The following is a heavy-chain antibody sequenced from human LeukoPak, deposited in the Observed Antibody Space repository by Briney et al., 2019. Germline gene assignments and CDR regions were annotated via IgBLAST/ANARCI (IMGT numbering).Heavy chain of an antibody. Sequence: PSETLSLTCAVYGGSFSGYYWSWIRQSPGKGLEWIGERHHSGNSDYNPSLKSRVTISLDTSKNQFSLMLSSVTAADTAVYYCARETSQKGAHYMDVWGKGTTVTISS. CDR3: ARETSQKGAHYMDV. V-gene: IGHV4-34*01. D-gene: IGHD3-16*01. CDR1: GGSFSGYY. CDR2: RHHSGNS. J-gene: IGHJ6*03.